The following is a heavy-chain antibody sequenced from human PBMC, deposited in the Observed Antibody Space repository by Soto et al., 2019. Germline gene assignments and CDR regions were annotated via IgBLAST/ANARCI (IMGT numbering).Heavy chain of an antibody. CDR3: ASFWGYCSGGSCYRHTQDYYYYYMDV. CDR1: GFTFSSYG. CDR2: IWYDGSNK. V-gene: IGHV3-33*01. D-gene: IGHD2-15*01. Sequence: GGSLRLSCAASGFTFSSYGMHWVRQAPGKGLEWVAVIWYDGSNKYYADSVKGRFTISRDNSKNTLYLQMNSLRAEDTAVYYCASFWGYCSGGSCYRHTQDYYYYYMDVWGKGTTVTVSS. J-gene: IGHJ6*03.